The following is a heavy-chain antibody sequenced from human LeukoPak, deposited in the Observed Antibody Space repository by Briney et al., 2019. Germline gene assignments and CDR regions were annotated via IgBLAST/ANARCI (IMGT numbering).Heavy chain of an antibody. CDR2: IGGDDEDST. CDR1: GFTLDDYA. J-gene: IGHJ4*02. Sequence: PGGSLRLSCAASGFTLDDYAMRWVRLVPGKGLEWVSLIGGDDEDSTYYADSVKGRFTISRDVSSTTVYLQMNSLRTEDTAFYYCVKEAYDPYYFDSWGQGVLVTVSS. D-gene: IGHD3-22*01. CDR3: VKEAYDPYYFDS. V-gene: IGHV3-43*02.